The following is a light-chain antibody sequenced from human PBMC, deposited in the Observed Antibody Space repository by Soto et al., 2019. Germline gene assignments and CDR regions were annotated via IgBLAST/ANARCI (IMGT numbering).Light chain of an antibody. CDR1: SSDIGAYNF. V-gene: IGLV2-14*03. CDR3: TSWTTSTTMI. CDR2: DVN. Sequence: QSALTQPASVSGSPGPSITISCTGTSSDIGAYNFVSWYQQHPGKAPKLMLYDVNIRPSGVSSRFSGSKSGNTASLTISGLQGEDEADYYCTSWTTSTTMIFGGGTKVPVL. J-gene: IGLJ2*01.